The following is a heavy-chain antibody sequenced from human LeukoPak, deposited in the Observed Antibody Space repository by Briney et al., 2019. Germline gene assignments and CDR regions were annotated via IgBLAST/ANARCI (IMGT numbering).Heavy chain of an antibody. CDR1: GYTFTSYY. CDR2: INPSSGST. V-gene: IGHV1-46*01. Sequence: ASVKVSCKASGYTFTSYYMHWVRQAPGQGLEWMGIINPSSGSTNYAQKFQGRVTVTRDTSTSTVYMELRSLRSDDTAVYYCARDMCSSTSCSLRPANWGQGTLVTISS. D-gene: IGHD2-2*01. CDR3: ARDMCSSTSCSLRPAN. J-gene: IGHJ4*02.